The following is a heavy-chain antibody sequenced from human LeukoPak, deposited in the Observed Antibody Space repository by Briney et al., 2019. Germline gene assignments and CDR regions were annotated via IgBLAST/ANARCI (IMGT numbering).Heavy chain of an antibody. V-gene: IGHV4-59*01. CDR3: ARESATKYYFEY. D-gene: IGHD1-1*01. Sequence: PSETLSLTCTVSGGSISSYYWSWIRQPPGKGLEWIGYIYYSGSTNYNPSLKSRVTISVDTSKNQFSLKLSSVTAADTAVYYCARESATKYYFEYWGQGSLVTVSS. J-gene: IGHJ4*02. CDR1: GGSISSYY. CDR2: IYYSGST.